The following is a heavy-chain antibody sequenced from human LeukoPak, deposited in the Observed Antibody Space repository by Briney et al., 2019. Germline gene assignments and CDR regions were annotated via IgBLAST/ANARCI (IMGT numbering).Heavy chain of an antibody. V-gene: IGHV1-69*05. J-gene: IGHJ6*03. CDR1: GGTFSSYA. CDR2: IIPIFGTA. Sequence: SVKVSCKASGGTFSSYAISWVRQAPGQGLEWMGGIIPIFGTANYAQKFQGRVTITTDESTSTAYMELSSLRSEDTAVYYCARDRDDCTNGVCYYMDVWGKGTTVTVSS. D-gene: IGHD2-8*01. CDR3: ARDRDDCTNGVCYYMDV.